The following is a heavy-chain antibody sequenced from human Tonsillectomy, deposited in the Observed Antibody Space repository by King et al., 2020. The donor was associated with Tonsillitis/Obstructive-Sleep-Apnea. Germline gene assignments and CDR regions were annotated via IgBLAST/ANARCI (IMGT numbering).Heavy chain of an antibody. CDR3: ASGSTRSYYFES. V-gene: IGHV3-48*03. J-gene: IGHJ4*02. D-gene: IGHD1-26*01. CDR2: ISSSGSTI. CDR1: GFTFSSYE. Sequence: VQLVESGGGLVQPGGSLRLSCAASGFTFSSYEMNWVRQGPGKGLEWVSYISSSGSTIYSADSVKGRFTISRDNAKNSLYLQMNSLRAEDTAVYYCASGSTRSYYFESRGQGTLVTVSS.